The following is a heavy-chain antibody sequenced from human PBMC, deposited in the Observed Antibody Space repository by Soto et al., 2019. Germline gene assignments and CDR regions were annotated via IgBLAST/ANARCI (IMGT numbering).Heavy chain of an antibody. Sequence: GGSLRLSCAASGFTFSSYWMSWVRQAPGKGLEWVANIKQDGSEKYYVDSVKGRFTISRDNAKNSLYLQMNSLRAEDTAVYYCARADWNYGNYYYYMDVWGKGTTVTVSS. J-gene: IGHJ6*03. CDR2: IKQDGSEK. CDR1: GFTFSSYW. CDR3: ARADWNYGNYYYYMDV. V-gene: IGHV3-7*01. D-gene: IGHD1-7*01.